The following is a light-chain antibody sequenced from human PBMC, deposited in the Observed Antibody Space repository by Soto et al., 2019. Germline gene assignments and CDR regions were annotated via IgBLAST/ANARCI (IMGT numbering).Light chain of an antibody. CDR3: GGWDDSLSGPV. CDR2: RNN. J-gene: IGLJ2*01. Sequence: QPVLTQPPSVSGAPGQRVTISCTGSSSNIGAGYDVHWYQQLPGTAPKLLIQRNNQRPSGVPARFSGSKSGTSASLAISGLRSEDEADYYCGGWDDSLSGPVFGGGTKLTVL. V-gene: IGLV1-47*01. CDR1: SSNIGAGYD.